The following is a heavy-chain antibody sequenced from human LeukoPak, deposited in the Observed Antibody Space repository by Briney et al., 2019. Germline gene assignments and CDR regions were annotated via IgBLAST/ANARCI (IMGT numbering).Heavy chain of an antibody. Sequence: SETLSLTCAVYGGSFSGYYWSWIRQPPGEGLEWIGEINHSGSTNYNPSLKSRVTISVDTSKNQFSLKLSSVTAADTAVYYCARENLNYDILTGYYRNAFDIWGQGTMVTVSS. CDR2: INHSGST. D-gene: IGHD3-9*01. J-gene: IGHJ3*02. CDR1: GGSFSGYY. CDR3: ARENLNYDILTGYYRNAFDI. V-gene: IGHV4-34*01.